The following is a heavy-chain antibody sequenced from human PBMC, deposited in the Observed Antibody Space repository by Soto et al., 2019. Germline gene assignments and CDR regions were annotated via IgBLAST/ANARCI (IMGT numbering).Heavy chain of an antibody. CDR2: IYYSGST. CDR3: ARRSFESSSSYDPGFFDY. V-gene: IGHV4-39*01. CDR1: GGSISRSSYY. Sequence: SETLSLTCTVSGGSISRSSYYWGWIRQPPGKGLEWIGTIYYSGSTFYNLSLKSRVTISVDTSKTQFSLKLSSVTVADTAVYYCARRSFESSSSYDPGFFDYWGQGTPVTVSS. D-gene: IGHD6-6*01. J-gene: IGHJ4*02.